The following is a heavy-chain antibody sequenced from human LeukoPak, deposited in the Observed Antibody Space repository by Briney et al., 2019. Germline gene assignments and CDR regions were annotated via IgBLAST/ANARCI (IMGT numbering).Heavy chain of an antibody. CDR1: GGSISSYY. CDR2: IYYSGST. D-gene: IGHD4-17*01. V-gene: IGHV4-59*01. Sequence: PSETLSLTCTVSGGSISSYYWSWIRQPPGKGLEWIGYIYYSGSTNYNPSLKSRVTISVDTSKNQFSLKLSSVTAADTAVYYCARERTLSTVTTFRSGSSHLYYFDYWGQGTLVTVSS. CDR3: ARERTLSTVTTFRSGSSHLYYFDY. J-gene: IGHJ4*02.